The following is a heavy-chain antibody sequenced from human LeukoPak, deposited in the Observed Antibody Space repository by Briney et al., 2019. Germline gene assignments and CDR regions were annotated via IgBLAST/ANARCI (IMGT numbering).Heavy chain of an antibody. CDR1: GYTFTGYY. CDR3: ARDLGYDSSGYWY. V-gene: IGHV1-2*02. Sequence: ASVKVSCKASGYTFTGYYMHWVRQAPGQGLEWMGWINPNSGDTNYAQKFQGRVTMTRDTSISTAYVELSRLRSDDTAVYYCARDLGYDSSGYWYWGQGTLVTVSS. CDR2: INPNSGDT. J-gene: IGHJ4*02. D-gene: IGHD3-22*01.